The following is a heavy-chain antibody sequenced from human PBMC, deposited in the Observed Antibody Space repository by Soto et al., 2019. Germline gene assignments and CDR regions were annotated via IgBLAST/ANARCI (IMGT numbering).Heavy chain of an antibody. CDR3: AHGRYCGGDCYTPDY. J-gene: IGHJ4*02. CDR2: IYWDDDK. V-gene: IGHV2-5*02. Sequence: QITLKESGPPLVKPTQTLTLTCTFSGFSLSTSGVGVGWIRQPPGKALEWLALIYWDDDKRYSPSLKSRLTITKDTSKNQVVLTMTNMDPVDTATYYCAHGRYCGGDCYTPDYWGQGTLVTVSS. CDR1: GFSLSTSGVG. D-gene: IGHD2-21*02.